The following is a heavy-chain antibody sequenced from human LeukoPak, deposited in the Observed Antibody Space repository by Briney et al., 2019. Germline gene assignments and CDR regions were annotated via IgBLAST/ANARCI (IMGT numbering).Heavy chain of an antibody. D-gene: IGHD3-22*01. CDR3: ARSGYYDSSGLSPEDY. CDR2: IIPIFGTA. CDR1: GGTFSSYA. Sequence: GASVKVSCKASGGTFSSYAISWVRQAPGQGLEWMGGIIPIFGTANYAQKFQGRVTITADESTSTAYMELSSLRSEDPAVYYCARSGYYDSSGLSPEDYWGQGTLVTVSS. V-gene: IGHV1-69*13. J-gene: IGHJ4*02.